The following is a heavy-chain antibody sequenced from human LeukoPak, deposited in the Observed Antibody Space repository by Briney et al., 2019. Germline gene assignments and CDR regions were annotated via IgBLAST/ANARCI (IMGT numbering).Heavy chain of an antibody. V-gene: IGHV1-2*02. CDR3: ARGIYSYSTPFDY. D-gene: IGHD2/OR15-2a*01. CDR1: GYIFSGYY. Sequence: ASVKVSCTASGYIFSGYYMHWVRQAPGQGLEWMAWINPNSGATNYAQKFQGRVTMTRDRTISTVYMELSSLGSDDTAVYYCARGIYSYSTPFDYWGQGTLVTVSS. J-gene: IGHJ4*02. CDR2: INPNSGAT.